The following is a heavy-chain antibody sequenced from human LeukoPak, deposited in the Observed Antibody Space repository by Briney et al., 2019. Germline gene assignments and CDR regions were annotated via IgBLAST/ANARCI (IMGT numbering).Heavy chain of an antibody. CDR1: GGSISSGDYY. V-gene: IGHV4-30-4*01. CDR3: ARANGGDHFDY. D-gene: IGHD2-21*02. Sequence: SETLSLTCTVSGGSISSGDYYWSWIRQPSGKGLKWIGYIYYSESTYYNPSLKSRVTISVDTSKNQFSLKLSSVTAADTAVYYCARANGGDHFDYWGQGTLVTVSS. J-gene: IGHJ4*02. CDR2: IYYSEST.